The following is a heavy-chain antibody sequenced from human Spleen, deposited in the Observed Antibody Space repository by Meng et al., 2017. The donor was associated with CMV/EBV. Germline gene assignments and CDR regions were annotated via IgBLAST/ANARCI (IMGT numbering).Heavy chain of an antibody. CDR3: AKSPGPHANY. CDR2: INNNGVNT. J-gene: IGHJ4*02. CDR1: GFIFSNYA. Sequence: GGSLKISCAASGFIFSNYAMNWVRQAPGKGLEWVSNINNNGVNTYYTDSVKGRFTISRDNSQNTLYLQMNSLRAEDTAVYYCAKSPGPHANYWGQGTLVTVSS. V-gene: IGHV3-23*01.